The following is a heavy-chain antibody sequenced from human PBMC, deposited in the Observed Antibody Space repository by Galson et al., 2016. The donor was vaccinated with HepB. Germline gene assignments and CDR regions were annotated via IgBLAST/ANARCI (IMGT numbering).Heavy chain of an antibody. CDR2: IKEDGTDT. Sequence: SLRLSCAASGFTFSNYWIHWVRQTPGKGLEWLANIKEDGTDTHYLDSVKDRFTISRDNAKKSLYLQMNSLRVEDTAVYYCATTFWSGPYWGQGTLVTVSS. D-gene: IGHD3-3*01. CDR3: ATTFWSGPY. J-gene: IGHJ4*02. CDR1: GFTFSNYW. V-gene: IGHV3-7*01.